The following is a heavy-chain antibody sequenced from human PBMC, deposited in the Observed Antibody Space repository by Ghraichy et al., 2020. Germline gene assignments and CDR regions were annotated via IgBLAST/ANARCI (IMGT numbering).Heavy chain of an antibody. V-gene: IGHV3-30*18. J-gene: IGHJ4*02. CDR3: TKALGGATSGCDY. Sequence: GGSLRLSCVASGFTFSTFAMHWVRQAPGKGLEWVAVISYDGSNKYYADSVKGRFTISRDNSQNTLYLQMNGLRAEDTAIFYCTKALGGATSGCDYWGQGTLVTVSS. D-gene: IGHD1-26*01. CDR2: ISYDGSNK. CDR1: GFTFSTFA.